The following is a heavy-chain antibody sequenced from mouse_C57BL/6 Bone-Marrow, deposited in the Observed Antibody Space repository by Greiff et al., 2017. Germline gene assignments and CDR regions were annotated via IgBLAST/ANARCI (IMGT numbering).Heavy chain of an antibody. Sequence: QVQLKESGAELVKPGASVKMSCKASGYTFTTYPIEWMKQNHGKSLEWIGNFHPYNDATKYNEKFKGKATLTVEKSSNTVYLELSRLTSDDSAVYYCARSSTFFYYFDDWGQGTTLTVSA. J-gene: IGHJ2*01. V-gene: IGHV1-47*01. CDR3: ARSSTFFYYFDD. CDR1: GYTFTTYP. D-gene: IGHD5-1*01. CDR2: FHPYNDAT.